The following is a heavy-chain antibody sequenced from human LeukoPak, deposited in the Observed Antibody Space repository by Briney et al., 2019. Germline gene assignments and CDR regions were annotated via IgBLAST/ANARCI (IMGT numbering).Heavy chain of an antibody. CDR2: ISGSGGST. J-gene: IGHJ6*02. V-gene: IGHV3-23*01. CDR1: GFTFSGYA. Sequence: GGSLRLSCAASGFTFSGYAMSWVRQAPGKGLEWVSAISGSGGSTYYADSVKGRFTISRDNSKNTLYLQMNSLRAEDTAVYYCAKDHMGNSGPYYYYGMDVWGQGTTVTVSS. CDR3: AKDHMGNSGPYYYYGMDV. D-gene: IGHD4-23*01.